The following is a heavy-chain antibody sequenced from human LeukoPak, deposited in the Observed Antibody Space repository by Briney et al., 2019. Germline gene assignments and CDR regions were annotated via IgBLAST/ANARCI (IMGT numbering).Heavy chain of an antibody. CDR2: IYYSGST. V-gene: IGHV4-59*01. J-gene: IGHJ6*03. D-gene: IGHD3-22*01. CDR1: GGSISSYY. CDR3: AREPYYESRVYNYGYMDV. Sequence: SETLSLTCTVSGGSISSYYWSWIRQPPGKGLEWIGYIYYSGSTNYNPSLKSRVTISVDTSKNQFSLRLSSVTAADTAVYYCAREPYYESRVYNYGYMDVWGKGTTVTVSS.